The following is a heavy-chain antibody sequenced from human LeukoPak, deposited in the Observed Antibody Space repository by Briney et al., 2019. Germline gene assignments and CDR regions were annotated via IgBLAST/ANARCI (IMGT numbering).Heavy chain of an antibody. D-gene: IGHD3-16*01. J-gene: IGHJ3*02. CDR1: GYTFTDYF. Sequence: ASVKVSCKVSGYTFTDYFMLWLRQAPGQGPEWMGWINTNSGGTKSAHKFLGRVTMTRDTSISTAYMELSRLISDDAAVYYCARGPSSGAFDIWGQGTMVTVSS. CDR2: INTNSGGT. V-gene: IGHV1-2*02. CDR3: ARGPSSGAFDI.